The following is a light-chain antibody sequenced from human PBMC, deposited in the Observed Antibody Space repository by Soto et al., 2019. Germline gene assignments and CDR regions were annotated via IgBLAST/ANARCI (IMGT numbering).Light chain of an antibody. Sequence: DIQMTQSPSTLSASVGDRVTITCRASQSISSRLAWCKQKPGKAPNLLVYKASGLESGVPSRFSASGSGTEFTITINRLQPDDFDTYYCHQYNSFSYTFGPGTKVDI. CDR2: KAS. CDR1: QSISSR. J-gene: IGKJ2*01. V-gene: IGKV1-5*03. CDR3: HQYNSFSYT.